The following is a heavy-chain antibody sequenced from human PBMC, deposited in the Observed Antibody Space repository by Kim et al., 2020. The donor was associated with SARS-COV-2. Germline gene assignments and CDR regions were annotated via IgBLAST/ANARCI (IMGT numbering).Heavy chain of an antibody. D-gene: IGHD3-3*01. J-gene: IGHJ6*02. Sequence: ASVKVSCKASGYTFTSYAMNWVRQAPGQGLEWMGWINTNTGNPTYAQGFTGRFVFSLDTSVSTAYLQISSLKAEDTAVYYCARVEFYDFWSGPDDYGMDVWGQGTTVTVSS. CDR2: INTNTGNP. CDR1: GYTFTSYA. V-gene: IGHV7-4-1*02. CDR3: ARVEFYDFWSGPDDYGMDV.